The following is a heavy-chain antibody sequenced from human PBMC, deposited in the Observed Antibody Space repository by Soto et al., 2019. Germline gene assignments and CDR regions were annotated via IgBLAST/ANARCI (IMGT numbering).Heavy chain of an antibody. J-gene: IGHJ3*02. V-gene: IGHV1-69*13. CDR2: IIPIFGTA. D-gene: IGHD6-19*01. CDR3: ASRDSAGPDAFDI. Sequence: SVKVSCKASGGTFSSYAISWVRQAPGQGLEWMGGIIPIFGTANYAQKFQGRVTITADESTSTAYMELSSLRSEDTAVYYCASRDSAGPDAFDIWGQGTMVTVSS. CDR1: GGTFSSYA.